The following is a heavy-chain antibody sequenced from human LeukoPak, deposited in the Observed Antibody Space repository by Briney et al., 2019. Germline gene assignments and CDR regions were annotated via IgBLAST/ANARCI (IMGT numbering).Heavy chain of an antibody. J-gene: IGHJ4*02. CDR3: ARAPYVWGSYRSSSSYFDY. CDR1: GFTFDDYG. D-gene: IGHD3-16*02. CDR2: ISWNGGST. V-gene: IGHV3-20*04. Sequence: GGSLRLSCAASGFTFDDYGMSWVRQAPGKGLEWASGISWNGGSTGYADSVKGRFTISRDNAKNSLYLQMNSLRAEDTALYYCARAPYVWGSYRSSSSYFDYWGQGTLVTVSS.